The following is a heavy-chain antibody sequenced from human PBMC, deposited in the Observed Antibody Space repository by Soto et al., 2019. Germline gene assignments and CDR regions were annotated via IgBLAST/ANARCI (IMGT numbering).Heavy chain of an antibody. CDR2: IYYTGST. Sequence: SETLSLTCTVSGGPISSSSYYWGWIRQPPGKGLEWIVSIYYTGSTYDNPSLKSRITTSVDTSKNQLSLKLNSVTAADTAVYYCAKSGIATHWYFDLWGRGTLVTVSS. CDR1: GGPISSSSYY. V-gene: IGHV4-39*01. CDR3: AKSGIATHWYFDL. J-gene: IGHJ2*01. D-gene: IGHD6-6*01.